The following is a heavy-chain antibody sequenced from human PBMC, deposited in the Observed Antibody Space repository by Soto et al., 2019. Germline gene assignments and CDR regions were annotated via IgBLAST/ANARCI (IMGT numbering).Heavy chain of an antibody. CDR1: GYTFSDFD. V-gene: IGHV1-8*01. D-gene: IGHD3-16*01. CDR3: ARGNPFNYAGFDV. J-gene: IGHJ6*02. CDR2: MNAKSGDT. Sequence: SVKVSFKASGYTFSDFDINWLRQASGQGPEWMGWMNAKSGDTFFAQRFQGKFNMTWDTSLSTAYMEVGSLTSDDTAIYFCARGNPFNYAGFDVWGQGTTVTVSS.